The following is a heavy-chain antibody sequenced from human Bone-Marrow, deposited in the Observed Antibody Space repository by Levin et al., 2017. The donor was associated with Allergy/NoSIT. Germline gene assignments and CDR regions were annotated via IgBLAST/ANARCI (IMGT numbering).Heavy chain of an antibody. D-gene: IGHD6-6*01. CDR2: ISNDGADK. CDR3: AKDPASLIRSISALTDY. CDR1: GFSFSNSA. Sequence: PGGSLRLSCAASGFSFSNSAMHWVRQAPGKGLEWVAVISNDGADKYYADSVKGRSTISRDNSRNTLFLQMNSLRPEDTAVYYCAKDPASLIRSISALTDYWGRGTLVSVSS. V-gene: IGHV3-30*18. J-gene: IGHJ4*03.